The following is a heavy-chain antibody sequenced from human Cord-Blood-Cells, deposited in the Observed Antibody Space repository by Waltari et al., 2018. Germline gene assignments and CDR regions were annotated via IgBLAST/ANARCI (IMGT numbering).Heavy chain of an antibody. V-gene: IGHV4-59*01. CDR3: ARRIFDAFDI. D-gene: IGHD3-3*01. CDR2: SYYRGST. CDR1: GGSISSYY. Sequence: QVQLQESGPGLVKPSETLSLTCTVSGGSISSYYWSWIRQPPVKGLEWIGYSYYRGSTNYNPSLKSRVTISVDTSKNQFSLKLSSVTAADTAVYYCARRIFDAFDIWGQGTMVTVSS. J-gene: IGHJ3*02.